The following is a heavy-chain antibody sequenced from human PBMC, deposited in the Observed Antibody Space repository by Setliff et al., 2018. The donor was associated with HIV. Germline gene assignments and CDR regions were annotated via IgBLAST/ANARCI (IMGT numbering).Heavy chain of an antibody. Sequence: SETLSLTCIVSGGSISNYYWWTWVRQPPGKGLEWIGEIYHSGTTDYKPSLKSRVTMSLDQAKKQLSLRLSYVTAADTAVYYCARGRQIGIEGAGASDIWGPGTVVTVSS. V-gene: IGHV4-4*02. J-gene: IGHJ3*02. CDR1: GGSISNYYW. D-gene: IGHD1-26*01. CDR2: IYHSGTT. CDR3: ARGRQIGIEGAGASDI.